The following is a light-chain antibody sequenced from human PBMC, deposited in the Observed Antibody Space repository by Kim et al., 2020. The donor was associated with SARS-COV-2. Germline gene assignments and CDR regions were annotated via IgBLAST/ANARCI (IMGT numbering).Light chain of an antibody. Sequence: EIVLTQSPATLSLSPGEGATLSCRASQSVSRNLAWYQQKPGQTPRLLIDLASNRATGIPARFSGSGSGTDFTLTISSLEPEDFAVYYCQQRNSWPLTFGGGTKVQIK. J-gene: IGKJ4*01. CDR3: QQRNSWPLT. CDR1: QSVSRN. CDR2: LAS. V-gene: IGKV3-11*01.